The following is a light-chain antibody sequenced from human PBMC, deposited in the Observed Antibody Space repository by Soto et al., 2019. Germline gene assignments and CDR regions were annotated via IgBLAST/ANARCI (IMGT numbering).Light chain of an antibody. J-gene: IGKJ4*01. V-gene: IGKV3D-15*01. Sequence: EIVMTQSPATLSVSPGERATLSCRASQSVSSNLAWYQQKPGQAPRLLIYGVSIRATGIPARFSGSGSGTEFTLTISSLQSEDVAVYYCQQYNNWLTFGGGTKVEIK. CDR3: QQYNNWLT. CDR2: GVS. CDR1: QSVSSN.